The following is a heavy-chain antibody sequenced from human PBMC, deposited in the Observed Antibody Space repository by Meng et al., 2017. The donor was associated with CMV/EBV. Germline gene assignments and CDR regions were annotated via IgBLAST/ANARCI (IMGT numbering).Heavy chain of an antibody. Sequence: TISWVRQDPGQRLEWMGRIIPILGIANYAQKFQGRVTITADKSTSTAYMELSSLRSEDTAVYYCARGVGYCSSTSCFTPRWGNWYFDLWGRGTLVTVSS. J-gene: IGHJ2*01. CDR2: IIPILGIA. V-gene: IGHV1-69*02. CDR1: T. CDR3: ARGVGYCSSTSCFTPRWGNWYFDL. D-gene: IGHD2-2*01.